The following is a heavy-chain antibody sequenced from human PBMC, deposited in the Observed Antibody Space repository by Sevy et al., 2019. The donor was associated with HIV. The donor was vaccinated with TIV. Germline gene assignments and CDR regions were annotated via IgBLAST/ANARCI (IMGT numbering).Heavy chain of an antibody. CDR1: GFTVSNNY. J-gene: IGHJ3*02. V-gene: IGHV3-53*01. Sequence: GPLRLSCAASGFTVSNNYMSWVRQAPGKGLQWVSVIYSGDSTYYADSVKGRFTISRDNSKNTLYLQMNSLRAEDTAGYYCARLSVYYYDSSGYYTTGNAFDIWGQGTMVTVSS. CDR2: IYSGDST. CDR3: ARLSVYYYDSSGYYTTGNAFDI. D-gene: IGHD3-22*01.